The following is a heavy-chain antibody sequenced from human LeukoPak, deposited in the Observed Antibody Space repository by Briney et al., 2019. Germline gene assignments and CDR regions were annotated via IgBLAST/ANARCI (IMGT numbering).Heavy chain of an antibody. CDR2: IDPSGGST. CDR3: AREGDGSGSYYWADYYYYYMDV. J-gene: IGHJ6*03. Sequence: GASVKVSCKASGYTFTSNHMCWVRQAPGQGPEWMGVIDPSGGSTSYAQKFQGRLIMTRDTSTTTAYMELSSLRSEDTAVYYCAREGDGSGSYYWADYYYYYMDVWGKGTTVTVSS. V-gene: IGHV1-46*01. CDR1: GYTFTSNH. D-gene: IGHD3-10*01.